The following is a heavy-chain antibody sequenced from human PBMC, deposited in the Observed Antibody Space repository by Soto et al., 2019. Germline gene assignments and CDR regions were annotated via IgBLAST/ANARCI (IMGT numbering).Heavy chain of an antibody. CDR2: IIPIFGTA. V-gene: IGHV1-69*12. Sequence: QVQLVQSGAEVKKPGSSVKVSCKASGGTFSSYAISWVRQTPGQGLEWTGGIIPIFGTANYAQKFQGRVTITADESTSTAYRELSSLRSEDTAVYYCASHGITGTWVYYYGMDVWGQGTTVTVSS. J-gene: IGHJ6*02. CDR3: ASHGITGTWVYYYGMDV. D-gene: IGHD1-7*01. CDR1: GGTFSSYA.